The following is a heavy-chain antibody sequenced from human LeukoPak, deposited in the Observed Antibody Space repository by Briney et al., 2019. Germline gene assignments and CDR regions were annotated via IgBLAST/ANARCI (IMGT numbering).Heavy chain of an antibody. CDR2: IYTSGTT. CDR1: GFTVSSDY. D-gene: IGHD1-26*01. Sequence: GGSLRLSCAASGFTVSSDYMSWVCQAPGKGLEWVSIIYTSGTTYYADSVKGRFTISRDNSKNTLYLQMNSLRAEDTAVYYCARGGSYFFSVDYWGQGTLVTVSS. J-gene: IGHJ4*02. CDR3: ARGGSYFFSVDY. V-gene: IGHV3-53*01.